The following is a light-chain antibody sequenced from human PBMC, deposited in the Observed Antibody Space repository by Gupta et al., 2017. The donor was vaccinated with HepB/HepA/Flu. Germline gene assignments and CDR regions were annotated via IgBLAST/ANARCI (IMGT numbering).Light chain of an antibody. CDR2: DVT. CDR1: ASDIGADNY. V-gene: IGLV2-14*03. CDR3: SSYTATNSPYV. Sequence: SALPQPASVSGSPGPSITISCSGTASDIGADNYVSWYQQRPGKAPKLILYDVTNRPSGVSYRFSGSKFGSSAYLTISGLQAEDEADYYCSSYTATNSPYVFGTGTTVTVL. J-gene: IGLJ1*01.